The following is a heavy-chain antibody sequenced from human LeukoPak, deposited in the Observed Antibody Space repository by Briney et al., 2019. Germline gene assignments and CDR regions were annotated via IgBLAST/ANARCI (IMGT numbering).Heavy chain of an antibody. Sequence: PSETLSLTCAVYGGSFSGYYWSWIRQPPGKGLEWIGEINHSGSTNYHPSLKSRVTISVDTSKNQFSLKLSSVTAPDTAVYYCARATLLYSGSPFDSWGQGTLVTVSS. J-gene: IGHJ4*02. V-gene: IGHV4-34*01. CDR2: INHSGST. D-gene: IGHD1-26*01. CDR3: ARATLLYSGSPFDS. CDR1: GGSFSGYY.